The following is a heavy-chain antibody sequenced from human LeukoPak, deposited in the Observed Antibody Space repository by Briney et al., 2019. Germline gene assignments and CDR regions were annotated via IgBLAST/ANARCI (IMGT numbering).Heavy chain of an antibody. D-gene: IGHD1-1*01. CDR2: INLSGSA. CDR1: GGSFSSYY. Sequence: SETLSLTCAVYGGSFSSYYWSWIRQPPGKGLEWIGEINLSGSANYNPSLKSRVTISVDTSKNQFSLKLSSVTAADTAVYCCARGVRTLERHFDYWGQGTLVTVSP. J-gene: IGHJ4*02. CDR3: ARGVRTLERHFDY. V-gene: IGHV4-34*01.